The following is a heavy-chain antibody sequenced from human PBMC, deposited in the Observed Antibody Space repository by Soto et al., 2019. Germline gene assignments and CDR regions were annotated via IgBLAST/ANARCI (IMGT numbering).Heavy chain of an antibody. CDR2: IIPIFGTA. V-gene: IGHV1-69*01. D-gene: IGHD3-16*02. CDR3: ARGGGYDYVWGSYRYTYYYYGMDV. Sequence: QVQLVQSGAEVKKPGSSVKVSCKASGGTFSSYAISWVRQAPGQGLEWMGGIIPIFGTANYAQKFQGRVTITADESESRAYVELSSMRTVDTAVYYCARGGGYDYVWGSYRYTYYYYGMDVWGQGTTVTVSS. J-gene: IGHJ6*02. CDR1: GGTFSSYA.